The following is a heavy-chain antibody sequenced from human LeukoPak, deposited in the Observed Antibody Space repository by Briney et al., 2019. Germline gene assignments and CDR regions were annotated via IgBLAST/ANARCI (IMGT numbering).Heavy chain of an antibody. CDR1: GDSFSSNSAA. CDR3: ARGGIMAAIAYFYFDY. J-gene: IGHJ4*02. CDR2: TYYRSKWYN. V-gene: IGHV6-1*01. Sequence: SQTLSLTCAISGDSFSSNSAAWNWIRQSPSRGLEWLGRTYYRSKWYNDYAVSVKSRITINPDTSKNQFSLHLNSVTPEDTALYYCARGGIMAAIAYFYFDYWGQGTLVTVSS. D-gene: IGHD5-12*01.